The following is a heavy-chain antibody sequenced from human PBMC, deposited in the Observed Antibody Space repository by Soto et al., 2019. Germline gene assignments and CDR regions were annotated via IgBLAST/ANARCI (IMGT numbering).Heavy chain of an antibody. D-gene: IGHD2-2*01. J-gene: IGHJ5*02. V-gene: IGHV3-48*03. Sequence: PGGSRRLSCAASGFTFSSYAMSWVRQAPGKGLEWVSAISSSGSTIYYADSVKGRFTISRDNAKNSLYLQMNSLRAEDTAVYYCARLSYCSSTSCSGKRGRNWFDPWGQGTLVTVSS. CDR1: GFTFSSYA. CDR3: ARLSYCSSTSCSGKRGRNWFDP. CDR2: ISSSGSTI.